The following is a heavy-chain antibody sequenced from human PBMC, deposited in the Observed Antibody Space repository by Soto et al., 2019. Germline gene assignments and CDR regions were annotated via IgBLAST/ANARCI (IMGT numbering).Heavy chain of an antibody. J-gene: IGHJ5*02. CDR3: ARGALSSSSYNWFDP. CDR2: INHSGST. D-gene: IGHD6-13*01. V-gene: IGHV4-34*01. Sequence: SETLSLTCAVYGGSFSGYYWSWIRQPPGKGLEWIGEINHSGSTNYNPSLKSRVTISVDTSKNQFSLKLSSVTAADTAVYYCARGALSSSSYNWFDPWGQGTLVTVSS. CDR1: GGSFSGYY.